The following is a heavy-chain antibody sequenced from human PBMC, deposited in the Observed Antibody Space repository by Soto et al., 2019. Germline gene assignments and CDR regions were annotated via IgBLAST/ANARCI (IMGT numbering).Heavy chain of an antibody. J-gene: IGHJ3*02. CDR3: AREPSGYSPAPASTLDAYDI. D-gene: IGHD2-21*01. V-gene: IGHV1-69*01. CDR1: GGTFSSYA. Sequence: QVQLVQSGAEVKKPGSSVKVSCKASGGTFSSYAISWVRQAPGQGLEWMGGIIPIFGTANYAQKFQGRVTITADESMSTAYMDLSSLRSEDTAVYYCAREPSGYSPAPASTLDAYDICGQGTMVTVSS. CDR2: IIPIFGTA.